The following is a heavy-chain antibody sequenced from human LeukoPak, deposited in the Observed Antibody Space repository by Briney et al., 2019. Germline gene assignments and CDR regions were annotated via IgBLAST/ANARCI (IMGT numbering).Heavy chain of an antibody. CDR1: GFPFGSCT. Sequence: GGSLTLSCAASGFPFGSCTKSWVRQAPGKGLEWVSGISGSGYSTYYADSLKGRFTITGENSKNTKDLQLHSLIAEDTAIYYCAKGLSCDRGSLSYFFDYWGPGTLVAVSS. CDR2: ISGSGYST. V-gene: IGHV3-23*01. D-gene: IGHD2/OR15-2a*01. J-gene: IGHJ4*02. CDR3: AKGLSCDRGSLSYFFDY.